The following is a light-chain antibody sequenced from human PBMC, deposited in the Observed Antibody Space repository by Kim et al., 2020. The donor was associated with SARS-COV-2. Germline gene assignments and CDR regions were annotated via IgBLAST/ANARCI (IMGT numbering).Light chain of an antibody. CDR3: SSYAGSNNLV. Sequence: QSALTQPPSASGSPGQSVTISCTGTSSDVGGYDYVSWYQQRPGKPPKLIIYDVIERPSGVPDRFSGSKSGNTASLTVSGLQADDEADYYCSSYAGSNNLVFGGGTKLTVL. CDR2: DVI. CDR1: SSDVGGYDY. J-gene: IGLJ3*02. V-gene: IGLV2-8*01.